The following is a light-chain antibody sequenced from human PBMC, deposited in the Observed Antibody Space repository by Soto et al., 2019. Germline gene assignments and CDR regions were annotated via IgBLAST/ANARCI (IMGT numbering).Light chain of an antibody. V-gene: IGLV2-8*01. CDR2: EVS. J-gene: IGLJ2*01. Sequence: QSVLTQPPSASGSPGQSVTISCTGTSSDVGSYNYVSWYQQHPGKAPKLMIHEVSQRPSGVPDRFSGSKSGNTAPLTVSGLQAEDEDDYYSSSYAGSSTVLFGGGTKVTVL. CDR3: SSYAGSSTVL. CDR1: SSDVGSYNY.